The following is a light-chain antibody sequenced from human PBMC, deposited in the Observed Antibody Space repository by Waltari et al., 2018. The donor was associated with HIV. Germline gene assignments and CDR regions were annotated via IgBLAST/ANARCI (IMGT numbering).Light chain of an antibody. CDR3: AAWDDNLNEV. CDR1: SSNLGSNT. CDR2: SNN. J-gene: IGLJ1*01. V-gene: IGLV1-44*01. Sequence: QSVLTQPPSASGTPGQRVTISCSGSSSNLGSNTVNWYQQLPGTAPKLLIYSNNQRPSRVPDRFSGSKSGTSASLAISGLQSEDEADYYCAAWDDNLNEVLGTGTKVTVL.